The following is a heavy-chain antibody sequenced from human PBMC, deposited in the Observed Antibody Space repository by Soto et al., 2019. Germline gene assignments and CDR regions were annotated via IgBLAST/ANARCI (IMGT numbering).Heavy chain of an antibody. Sequence: GGSLRLSCAASGFTFSSYWMSWVRQAPGKGLEWVANIKQDGSEKYYVDSVKGRFTISRDNAKNSLYLQMNSLRAEDTAVYYCARESCSSTSCSPTIFDYWGQGTLVTVSS. D-gene: IGHD2-2*01. CDR3: ARESCSSTSCSPTIFDY. V-gene: IGHV3-7*01. CDR2: IKQDGSEK. CDR1: GFTFSSYW. J-gene: IGHJ4*02.